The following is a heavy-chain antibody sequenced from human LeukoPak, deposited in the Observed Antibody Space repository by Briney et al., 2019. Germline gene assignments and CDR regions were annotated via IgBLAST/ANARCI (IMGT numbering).Heavy chain of an antibody. J-gene: IGHJ4*02. CDR3: AKVLQIEYGESPDY. CDR2: ISGSGGST. V-gene: IGHV3-23*01. D-gene: IGHD3-10*01. Sequence: GGSLRLSCAASGFTVSGNYMSWVRQAPGKGLEWVSAISGSGGSTYYADSVKGRFTISRDNSKNTLYLQMNSLRAEDTAVYYCAKVLQIEYGESPDYWGQGTLVTVSS. CDR1: GFTVSGNY.